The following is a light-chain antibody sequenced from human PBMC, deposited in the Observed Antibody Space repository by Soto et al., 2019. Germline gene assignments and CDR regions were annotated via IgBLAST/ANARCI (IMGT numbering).Light chain of an antibody. V-gene: IGLV2-14*01. CDR3: SSYTSSSTLV. CDR1: SSDVGGYNY. J-gene: IGLJ2*01. CDR2: DVS. Sequence: QSVLTQPASVSGSPGQSITISCTGTSSDVGGYNYVSWYQQHPGKAPKLMIYDVSIRPPGVSNRFSGSKSGNTASLTVSGLQAEDEADYYCSSYTSSSTLVFGGGTKLTVL.